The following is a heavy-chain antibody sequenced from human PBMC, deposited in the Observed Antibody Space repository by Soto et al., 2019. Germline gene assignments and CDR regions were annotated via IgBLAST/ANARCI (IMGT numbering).Heavy chain of an antibody. Sequence: SETLSLTCTVSGGSISSGDYYWSWIRQPPGKGLEWIGYIYYSGSTYYNPSLKSRVTISVDTSKDQFSLKLSSVTAADTAVYYCARGLYGGYSGAGWWGQGTLVNVSS. V-gene: IGHV4-30-4*01. D-gene: IGHD1-26*01. CDR3: ARGLYGGYSGAGW. CDR2: IYYSGST. CDR1: GGSISSGDYY. J-gene: IGHJ4*02.